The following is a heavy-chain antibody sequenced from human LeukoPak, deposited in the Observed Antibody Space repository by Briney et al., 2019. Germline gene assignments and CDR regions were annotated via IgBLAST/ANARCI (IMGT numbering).Heavy chain of an antibody. CDR2: SSSSSSII. J-gene: IGHJ5*02. Sequence: GGSLRLSCAASGFTFSSYSMNWVRQAPGKGLEWVSYSSSSSSIIYYADSVKGRFTISRDNAKNSLYLQMNSLRVEDTAVYYCARGPSEFSSRWASKWFDPWGQGTLVTVSS. CDR3: ARGPSEFSSRWASKWFDP. CDR1: GFTFSSYS. V-gene: IGHV3-48*04. D-gene: IGHD6-13*01.